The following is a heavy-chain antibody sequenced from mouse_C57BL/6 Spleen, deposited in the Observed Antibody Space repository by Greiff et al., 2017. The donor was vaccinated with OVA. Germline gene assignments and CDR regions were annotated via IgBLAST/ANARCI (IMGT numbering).Heavy chain of an antibody. J-gene: IGHJ2*01. V-gene: IGHV1-42*01. Sequence: VQLQQSGPELVKPGASVKISCKASGYSFTGYYMNWVKQSPEKSLEWIGEINPSTGGTTYNQKFKAKATLTVDKSSSTAYMQLKSLTSEDSAVYYCAREGITTVVATDYFDYWGQGTTLTVSS. D-gene: IGHD1-1*01. CDR1: GYSFTGYY. CDR3: AREGITTVVATDYFDY. CDR2: INPSTGGT.